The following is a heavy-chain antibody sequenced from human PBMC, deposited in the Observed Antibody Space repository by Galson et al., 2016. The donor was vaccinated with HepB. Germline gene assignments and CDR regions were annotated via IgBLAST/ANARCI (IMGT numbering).Heavy chain of an antibody. V-gene: IGHV3-21*01. CDR2: TGVTGSDR. D-gene: IGHD6-19*01. CDR3: ARESSGALFDS. J-gene: IGHJ4*02. Sequence: SLRLSCATSGFTFSSHNMNWVRQAPGKGLEWVSSTGVTGSDRYYADSVKGRFTISRDNAEDSVFLQMNSLRAEDTALYYCARESSGALFDSWGQGALVTVSS. CDR1: GFTFSSHN.